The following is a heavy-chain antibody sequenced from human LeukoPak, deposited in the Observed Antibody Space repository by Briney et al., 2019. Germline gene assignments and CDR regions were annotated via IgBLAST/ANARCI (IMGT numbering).Heavy chain of an antibody. CDR3: ARDLISRVITPPG. Sequence: SETLSLTCAVSGASISSDSWWNWVRQPPGKGLEWIGEIHHSGSTNYNPSLGSPVTISVDNSNNQFSLRLSSVTAADTAVYFCARDLISRVITPPGWGQGTLVTVSS. J-gene: IGHJ4*02. V-gene: IGHV4-4*02. CDR1: GASISSDSW. D-gene: IGHD4-23*01. CDR2: IHHSGST.